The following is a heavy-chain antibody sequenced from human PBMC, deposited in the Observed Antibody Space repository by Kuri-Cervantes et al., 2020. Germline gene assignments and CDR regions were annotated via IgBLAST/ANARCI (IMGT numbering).Heavy chain of an antibody. Sequence: GSLRLSCSVSGGSISSSSYYWAWIRQPPGKGLEWIGSINYGESTYYNPSLKSRVTIYVDTSKNQFSLRLTSVTAADTSVYYCARLEVISTDYFDHWGQGTLVTVSS. CDR1: GGSISSSSYY. D-gene: IGHD3-22*01. J-gene: IGHJ4*02. V-gene: IGHV4-39*01. CDR2: INYGEST. CDR3: ARLEVISTDYFDH.